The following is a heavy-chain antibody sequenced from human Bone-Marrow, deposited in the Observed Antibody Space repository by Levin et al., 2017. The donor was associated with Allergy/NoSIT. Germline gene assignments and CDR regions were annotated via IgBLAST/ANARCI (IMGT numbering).Heavy chain of an antibody. J-gene: IGHJ1*01. Sequence: SETLSLTCTVSGGSISSGGYYWSWIRQHPGKGLEWIGYIYYSGSTYYNPSLKSRVTISVDTSKNQFSLKLSSVTAADTAVYYCARGSSSWIYFQHWGQGTLVTVSS. CDR1: GGSISSGGYY. CDR3: ARGSSSWIYFQH. CDR2: IYYSGST. D-gene: IGHD6-13*01. V-gene: IGHV4-31*03.